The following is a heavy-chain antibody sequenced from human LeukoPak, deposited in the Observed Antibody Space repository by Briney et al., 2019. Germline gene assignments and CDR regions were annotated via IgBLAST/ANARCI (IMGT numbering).Heavy chain of an antibody. J-gene: IGHJ4*02. CDR3: ARSNFFDY. CDR1: GGSISSSIYY. CDR2: IYYSGST. Sequence: PSETLSLTCTVSGGSISSSIYYWGWIRQPPGKGLEWIGSIYYSGSTYYNPSLKSRVTISVDTSKNQFSLKLSSVTAADTAVYYCARSNFFDYWGQGTLVTVSS. V-gene: IGHV4-39*01. D-gene: IGHD1-1*01.